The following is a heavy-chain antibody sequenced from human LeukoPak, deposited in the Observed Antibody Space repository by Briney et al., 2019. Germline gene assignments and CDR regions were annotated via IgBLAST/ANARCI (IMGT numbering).Heavy chain of an antibody. Sequence: GASVKVSCKASGYTFTSYGISWVRQAPGQGLEWMGGFDPEDGETIYAQKFQGRVTMTEDTSTDTAYMELSSLRSEDTAVYYCATNLIVLGEQHHWGQGTLVTVSS. V-gene: IGHV1-24*01. CDR3: ATNLIVLGEQHH. CDR1: GYTFTSYG. CDR2: FDPEDGET. J-gene: IGHJ5*02. D-gene: IGHD3-10*01.